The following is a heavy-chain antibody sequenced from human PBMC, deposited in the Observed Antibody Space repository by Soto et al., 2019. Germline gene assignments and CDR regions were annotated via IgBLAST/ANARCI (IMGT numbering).Heavy chain of an antibody. D-gene: IGHD1-1*01. CDR3: ARSRYNGNYSGRFLDY. CDR1: GLTVSSTY. Sequence: GGSLRLSCAASGLTVSSTYLTWVRQAPGKGLEWVAILYTGTDTVYADSVKGRFTISRDSSKNTFYLQMNSLRAEDTAMYFCARSRYNGNYSGRFLDYWGQGSLVTVSS. J-gene: IGHJ4*02. V-gene: IGHV3-53*01. CDR2: LYTGTDT.